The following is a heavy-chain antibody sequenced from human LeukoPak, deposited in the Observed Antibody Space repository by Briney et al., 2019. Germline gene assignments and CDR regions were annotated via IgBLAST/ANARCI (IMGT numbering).Heavy chain of an antibody. Sequence: SSETLSLTCTVSGGSISSGDYYWSWIRQPPGKGLEWIGYIYYSGSTYYNPSLKSRVTISVDTSKNQFSLKLSSVTAADTAVYYCASRGRYCSGGSCYASKFDYWGQGTLVTVSS. J-gene: IGHJ4*02. CDR3: ASRGRYCSGGSCYASKFDY. D-gene: IGHD2-15*01. CDR2: IYYSGST. V-gene: IGHV4-30-4*01. CDR1: GGSISSGDYY.